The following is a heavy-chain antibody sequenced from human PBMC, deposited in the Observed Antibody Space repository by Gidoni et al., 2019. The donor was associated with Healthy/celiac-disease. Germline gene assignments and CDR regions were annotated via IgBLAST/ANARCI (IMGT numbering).Heavy chain of an antibody. Sequence: QVQLVESGGGVVQPGRSLRLSCAASGFTFSSYGMHWVRQAPGKGLEWVAVISDDGSNKVYAYTVKSRFTISRDNSKNTLYLQMNSLRAEDTAVYYCAKEEPPTEFYGDIKYKYYYYYGMDVWGQGTTVTVSS. CDR1: GFTFSSYG. V-gene: IGHV3-30*18. CDR3: AKEEPPTEFYGDIKYKYYYYYGMDV. D-gene: IGHD4-17*01. J-gene: IGHJ6*02. CDR2: ISDDGSNK.